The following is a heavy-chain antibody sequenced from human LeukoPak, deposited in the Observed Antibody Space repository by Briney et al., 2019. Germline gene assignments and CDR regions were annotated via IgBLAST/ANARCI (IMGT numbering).Heavy chain of an antibody. CDR2: INHSGST. CDR1: GGSFSGYY. D-gene: IGHD3-9*01. Sequence: SETLSLTCAVYGGSFSGYYWRWIRQPPGKGLEWIGEINHSGSTNYNPSLKSRVTISVDTSKNQFSLKLSSVTAADTAVYYCARVIRNYDILTGYYYYYMDGWGKGTTVTVSS. V-gene: IGHV4-34*01. J-gene: IGHJ6*03. CDR3: ARVIRNYDILTGYYYYYMDG.